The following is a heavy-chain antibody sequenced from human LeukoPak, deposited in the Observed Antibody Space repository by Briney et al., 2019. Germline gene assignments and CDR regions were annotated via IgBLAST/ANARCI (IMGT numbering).Heavy chain of an antibody. CDR1: GFTFDDYS. CDR2: IKQDGSEK. J-gene: IGHJ2*01. V-gene: IGHV3-7*05. CDR3: ARAYFNL. Sequence: GGSLRLSCAASGFTFDDYSMHWVRQAPGKGLEWVANIKQDGSEKYYVDSVKGRFTISRDNAKNSLYLQMNSLRAEDMAVYYCARAYFNLWGRGTLVTVSS.